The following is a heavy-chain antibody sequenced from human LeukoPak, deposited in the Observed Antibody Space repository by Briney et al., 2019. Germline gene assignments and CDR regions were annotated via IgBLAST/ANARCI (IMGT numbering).Heavy chain of an antibody. V-gene: IGHV1-69*13. Sequence: WASVKVSCKASGYTFTSYYMHWVRQAPGQGLEWMGGIIPIFGTANYAQKFQGRVTITADESTSTAYMELSSLRSEDTAVYYCAREILTGYSTFDYWGQGTLVTVSS. CDR2: IIPIFGTA. CDR1: GYTFTSYY. J-gene: IGHJ4*02. D-gene: IGHD3-9*01. CDR3: AREILTGYSTFDY.